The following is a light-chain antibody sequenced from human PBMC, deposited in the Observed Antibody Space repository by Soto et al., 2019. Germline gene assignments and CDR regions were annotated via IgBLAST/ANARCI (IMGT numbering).Light chain of an antibody. CDR1: GNDVGNYNL. J-gene: IGLJ3*02. V-gene: IGLV2-23*02. CDR2: EVS. Sequence: QSVLSQPASVSGSPGQSVTISCSGTGNDVGNYNLVSWYQQHPGKVPKLLIYEVSRRPSGVSDRFSASKSGNTASLTTSGLQADDEADYYCCSSSGVTTWIFGGGTKVTVL. CDR3: CSSSGVTTWI.